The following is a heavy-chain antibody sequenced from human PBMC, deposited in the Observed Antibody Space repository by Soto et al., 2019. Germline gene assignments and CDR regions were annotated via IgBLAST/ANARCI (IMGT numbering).Heavy chain of an antibody. CDR2: INIGNGNT. CDR3: AREPLCGGKCYLNYFDP. V-gene: IGHV1-3*04. J-gene: IGHJ5*02. Sequence: GASVKVSCKASGYTFTSYPIHWVRQAPGQGLEWMGWINIGNGNTQYSQNFQGRVTITRDTSATTAYMELSSLRSEDTAVYYCAREPLCGGKCYLNYFDPWGQGTLVTVSS. D-gene: IGHD2-15*01. CDR1: GYTFTSYP.